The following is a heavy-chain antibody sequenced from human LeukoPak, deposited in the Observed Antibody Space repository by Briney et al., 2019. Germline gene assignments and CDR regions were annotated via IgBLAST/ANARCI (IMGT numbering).Heavy chain of an antibody. V-gene: IGHV1-24*01. CDR1: GYTLTELS. J-gene: IGHJ4*02. CDR2: FDPEDGET. CDR3: ALGVVVPAARVAGPYFDY. D-gene: IGHD2-2*01. Sequence: ASVKVSCKVSGYTLTELSMHWVRQAPGKGLEWMGGFDPEDGETIYAQKFQGRATMTEDTSTDTAYMELSSLRSEDTAVYYCALGVVVPAARVAGPYFDYWGQGTLVTVSS.